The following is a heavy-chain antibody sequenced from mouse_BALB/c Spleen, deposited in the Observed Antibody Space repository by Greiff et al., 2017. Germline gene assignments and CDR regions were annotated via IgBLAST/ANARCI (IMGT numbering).Heavy chain of an antibody. V-gene: IGHV5-6-5*01. D-gene: IGHD2-3*01. J-gene: IGHJ4*01. Sequence: EVMLVESGGGLVKPGGSLKLSCAASGFTLSSYAMSWVRQTPEKRLEWVASISSGGSTYYPDSVKGRFTISRDNARNILYLQMSSLRSEDTAMYYCAVSYDGYYVEGAMDYWGQGTSVTVSS. CDR3: AVSYDGYYVEGAMDY. CDR2: ISSGGST. CDR1: GFTLSSYA.